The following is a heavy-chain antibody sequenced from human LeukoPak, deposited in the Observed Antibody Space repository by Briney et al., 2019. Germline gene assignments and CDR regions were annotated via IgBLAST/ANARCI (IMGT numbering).Heavy chain of an antibody. J-gene: IGHJ1*01. Sequence: QPGGSLRLSCAASGFTFSSYAMSWVRQAPGKGLEWVSAISGSGGSTYYADSVKGRFTISRDNSKNTLYLQMNSLRAEDTAVYYCAKGGIVVVPAAIIIEVGNAEYFQHWGQGTLVTVSS. CDR2: ISGSGGST. CDR3: AKGGIVVVPAAIIIEVGNAEYFQH. CDR1: GFTFSSYA. V-gene: IGHV3-23*01. D-gene: IGHD2-2*02.